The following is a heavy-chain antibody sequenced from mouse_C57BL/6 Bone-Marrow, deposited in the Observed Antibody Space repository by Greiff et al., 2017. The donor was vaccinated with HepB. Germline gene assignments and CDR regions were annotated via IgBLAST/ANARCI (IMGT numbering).Heavy chain of an antibody. V-gene: IGHV1-82*01. Sequence: QVQLQQSGPELVKPGASVKISCKASGYAFSSSWMNWVKQRPGKGLEWIGRIYPGDGDTNYNGKFKGKATLTADKSSSTAYMQLSSLPSEDSAVYFCATLYDGYDFDYWGQGTTLTVSS. J-gene: IGHJ2*01. CDR1: GYAFSSSW. CDR2: IYPGDGDT. CDR3: ATLYDGYDFDY. D-gene: IGHD2-3*01.